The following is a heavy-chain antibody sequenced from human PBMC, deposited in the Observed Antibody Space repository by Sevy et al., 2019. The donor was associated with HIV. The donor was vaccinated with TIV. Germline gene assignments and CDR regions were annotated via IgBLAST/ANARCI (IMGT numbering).Heavy chain of an antibody. CDR2: ISHDTTVK. D-gene: IGHD3-9*01. CDR1: GFTFSDYV. J-gene: IGHJ4*02. CDR3: ARDADWSLNY. Sequence: GGSLRLSCAASGFTFSDYVMHWVRQAPGKGLEWLARISHDTTVKYYADSLKGRFTISRDNSKNTLCLQMNSLRHEDTAVYHCARDADWSLNYWGQGTLVTVSS. V-gene: IGHV3-30*04.